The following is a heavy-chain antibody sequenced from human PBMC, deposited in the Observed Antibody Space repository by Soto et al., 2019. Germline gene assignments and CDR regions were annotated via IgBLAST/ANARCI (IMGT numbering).Heavy chain of an antibody. D-gene: IGHD2-15*01. J-gene: IGHJ4*02. CDR1: GFTFSNAW. V-gene: IGHV3-15*01. Sequence: EVQLVESGGGLVKPGGSLRLSCAASGFTFSNAWMSWVRQAPGKGLEWVGRIKSKTDGGTTDYAAPVKGRFTISRDDSKNTLYLQTNSLKTEDTAVYYCTTGGYCSGGSCYAWGQGTLVTVSS. CDR3: TTGGYCSGGSCYA. CDR2: IKSKTDGGTT.